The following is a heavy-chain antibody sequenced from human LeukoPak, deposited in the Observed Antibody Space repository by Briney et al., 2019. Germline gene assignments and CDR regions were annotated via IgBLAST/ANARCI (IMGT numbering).Heavy chain of an antibody. CDR2: IRYDGSNK. Sequence: GGSLRLSCAASGFTFSSYGMHWVCQAPGKGLEWVAFIRYDGSNKYYADPVKGRFTISRDNSKNTLYLQMNSLRAEDTAVYYCAKDRYSNYDYFDYWGQGTLVTVSS. V-gene: IGHV3-30*02. CDR3: AKDRYSNYDYFDY. CDR1: GFTFSSYG. J-gene: IGHJ4*02. D-gene: IGHD4-11*01.